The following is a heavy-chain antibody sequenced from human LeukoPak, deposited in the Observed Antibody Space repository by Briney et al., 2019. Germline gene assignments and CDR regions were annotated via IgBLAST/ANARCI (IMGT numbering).Heavy chain of an antibody. CDR1: GLTFSSEA. D-gene: IGHD1-26*01. CDR3: VKDRGGSPFYGMDV. Sequence: GGSLRLSCAGSGLTFSSEAMSWGRQAPGKGLEWVSAISGSGGAGTYYADSVKGRFTVSRDNSRNTLYLPMNSLRAEDTAVYYCVKDRGGSPFYGMDVWGQGTTVTVSS. J-gene: IGHJ6*02. V-gene: IGHV3-23*01. CDR2: ISGSGGAGT.